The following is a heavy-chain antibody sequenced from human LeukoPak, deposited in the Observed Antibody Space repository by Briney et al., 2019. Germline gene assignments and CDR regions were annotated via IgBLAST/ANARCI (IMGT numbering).Heavy chain of an antibody. J-gene: IGHJ5*02. CDR3: ARVLRRDNWFDP. CDR1: GGSFSGYY. Sequence: SETLSLTCAVYGGSFSGYYWNWIRQPPGKGLEWIGEINHSGSTNYNPSLKSRVTISVDTSKNQFSLKLSSVTAADTAVYYCARVLRRDNWFDPWGQGTLVTVSS. CDR2: INHSGST. V-gene: IGHV4-34*01. D-gene: IGHD2-15*01.